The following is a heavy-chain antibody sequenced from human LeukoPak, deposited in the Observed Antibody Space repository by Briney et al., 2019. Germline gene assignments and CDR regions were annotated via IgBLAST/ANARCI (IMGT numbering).Heavy chain of an antibody. Sequence: ASVKVSCKASGYTFTGYYMHWVRQAPGQGLEWMGWINPNSGGTNYAQKFQGRVTMTRDTSISIAYMELSRLTSDDTAVYYCARDLGSIVATFDFFWYFDLWGRGTLLTVSS. J-gene: IGHJ2*01. CDR1: GYTFTGYY. CDR2: INPNSGGT. D-gene: IGHD5-12*01. V-gene: IGHV1-2*02. CDR3: ARDLGSIVATFDFFWYFDL.